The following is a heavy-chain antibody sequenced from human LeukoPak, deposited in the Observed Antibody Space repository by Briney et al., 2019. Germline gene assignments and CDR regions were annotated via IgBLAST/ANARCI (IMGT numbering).Heavy chain of an antibody. CDR2: IWYDGSNK. V-gene: IGHV3-33*06. Sequence: GGSLRLSCAASGFTFSSYGMHWVRQAPGKGLEWVAVIWYDGSNKYYADSVKGRFTISRDNSKNTLYLQMNSLRAEDTAVYYCAKISGPYYMDVWGKGTTVTVSS. CDR1: GFTFSSYG. CDR3: AKISGPYYMDV. J-gene: IGHJ6*03.